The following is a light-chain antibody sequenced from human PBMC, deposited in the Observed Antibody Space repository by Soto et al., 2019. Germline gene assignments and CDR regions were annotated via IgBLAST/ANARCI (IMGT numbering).Light chain of an antibody. V-gene: IGLV6-57*04. J-gene: IGLJ2*01. Sequence: NFMLTQPHSVSESPGKTVTISCTRSSGSIASNYVQWYQQRPGSAPTPVIYEDNERPSGVPDRFSGSILGNRAALTITGAQADDESDYYCVLYMRSGISVFGGGTKVTVL. CDR1: SGSIASNY. CDR2: EDN. CDR3: VLYMRSGISV.